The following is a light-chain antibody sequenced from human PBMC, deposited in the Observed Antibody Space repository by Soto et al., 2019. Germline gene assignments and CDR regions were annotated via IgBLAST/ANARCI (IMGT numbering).Light chain of an antibody. J-gene: IGKJ3*01. Sequence: EIVLTQSPATLSLSPGETTTLSCRASQRVSSYLAWYQQKPGQAPRLLIYAASNRATGIPARFSGSGSRTDFTLTITSIETEAFAAYPCQQRSNRPFTFGPGTKVDIK. CDR3: QQRSNRPFT. CDR2: AAS. CDR1: QRVSSY. V-gene: IGKV3-11*01.